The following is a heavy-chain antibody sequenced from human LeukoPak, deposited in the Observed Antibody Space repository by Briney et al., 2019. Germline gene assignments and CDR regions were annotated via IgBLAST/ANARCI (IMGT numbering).Heavy chain of an antibody. V-gene: IGHV3-66*02. CDR3: AKDPDHSDTSGPFDY. D-gene: IGHD3-22*01. J-gene: IGHJ4*02. Sequence: GGSLRLSCAASGFTVSSNYMSWVRQAPGKGLEWVSVIYSGGSTYYADSVKGRFTISRDNSKNTLYLQMNSLRAEDTAVYYCAKDPDHSDTSGPFDYWGQGTLVTVSS. CDR2: IYSGGST. CDR1: GFTVSSNY.